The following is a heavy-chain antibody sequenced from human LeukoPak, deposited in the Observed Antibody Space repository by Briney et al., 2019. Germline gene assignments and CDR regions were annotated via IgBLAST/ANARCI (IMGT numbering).Heavy chain of an antibody. D-gene: IGHD2-2*01. V-gene: IGHV3-48*01. J-gene: IGHJ5*02. CDR2: ISSSSSTI. Sequence: GGSLRLSCAASGFTFSSYSMNWVRQAPGKGLEWVSYISSSSSTIYYVDSVKGRFTISRDNAKNSLYLQMNSLRAEDTAVYYCARGPRIIVVVPAAPPNWLDPWGQGTLVTVSS. CDR1: GFTFSSYS. CDR3: ARGPRIIVVVPAAPPNWLDP.